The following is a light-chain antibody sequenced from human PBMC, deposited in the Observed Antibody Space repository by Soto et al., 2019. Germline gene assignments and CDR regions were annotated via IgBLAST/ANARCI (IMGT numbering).Light chain of an antibody. V-gene: IGKV3-20*01. CDR3: QHYSRTLPWT. Sequence: EIDLTQSPGTLSLSPGETATLSCRASQTVGTNFLAWYQQKPGQAPRLLMFGTSNRATDIPDRFGGSGSGTDFTLTIRRLEPEDVAVYYCQHYSRTLPWTFGQGTKVEIK. CDR1: QTVGTNF. J-gene: IGKJ1*01. CDR2: GTS.